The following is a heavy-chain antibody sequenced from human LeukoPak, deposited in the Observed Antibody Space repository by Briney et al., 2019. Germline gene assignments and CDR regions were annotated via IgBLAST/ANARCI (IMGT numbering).Heavy chain of an antibody. CDR3: ARDRGPGHSSSWSSLPGLFDY. J-gene: IGHJ4*02. Sequence: SETLSLTCTVSGDSISSGGYYWGWVRQHPGRGLEWIGYIYYSGSTYYNPSLKSRVPISVDTSKNQFSLKLSSVTAADTAVYYCARDRGPGHSSSWSSLPGLFDYWGQGTLVTVSS. D-gene: IGHD6-13*01. V-gene: IGHV4-31*03. CDR1: GDSISSGGYY. CDR2: IYYSGST.